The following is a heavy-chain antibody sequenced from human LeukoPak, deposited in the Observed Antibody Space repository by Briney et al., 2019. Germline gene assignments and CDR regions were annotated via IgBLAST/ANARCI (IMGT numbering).Heavy chain of an antibody. Sequence: ASVKVSCKASGYTFTSYYMHWVRQAPGQGLEWMGIINPSGGGTSYAQKFQGRVTMTRDTSTSTVYMELRSLRSEATAAYYCGRGSSGRNGAFDYWGQGTLVTVSS. CDR3: GRGSSGRNGAFDY. CDR2: INPSGGGT. V-gene: IGHV1-46*03. CDR1: GYTFTSYY. J-gene: IGHJ4*02. D-gene: IGHD6-19*01.